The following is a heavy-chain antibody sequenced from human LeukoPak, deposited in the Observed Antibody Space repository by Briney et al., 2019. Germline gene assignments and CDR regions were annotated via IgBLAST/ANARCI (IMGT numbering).Heavy chain of an antibody. CDR2: IYYSGST. CDR1: GGSISRYY. V-gene: IGHV4-59*01. D-gene: IGHD4-11*01. Sequence: SETLSLTCTVSGGSISRYYWSWIRQPPGKGLEWIGYIYYSGSTNYNPSLKSRVTISVDTSKNQFSLKLSSVTAADTAVYYCARTTVTRGFDPWGQGTLVTVSS. J-gene: IGHJ5*02. CDR3: ARTTVTRGFDP.